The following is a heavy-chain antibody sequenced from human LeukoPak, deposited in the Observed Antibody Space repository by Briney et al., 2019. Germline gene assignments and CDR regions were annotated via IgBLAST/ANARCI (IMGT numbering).Heavy chain of an antibody. CDR2: IYSGGST. CDR1: GFIVSSNY. Sequence: PGGSLRLSCAASGFIVSSNYMSWVRQAPGKGLERVSVIYSGGSTYYADSVKGRFTISRDNSKNTLYLQMNSLRAEDTAVYYCARGFPGGRYYGSGSYYTPSDWGQGTLVTVSS. D-gene: IGHD3-10*01. V-gene: IGHV3-66*01. CDR3: ARGFPGGRYYGSGSYYTPSD. J-gene: IGHJ4*02.